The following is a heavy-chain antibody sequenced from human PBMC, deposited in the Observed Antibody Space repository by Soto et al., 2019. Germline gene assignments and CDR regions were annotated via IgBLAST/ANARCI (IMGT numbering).Heavy chain of an antibody. CDR1: GFTFSNAW. D-gene: IGHD1-26*01. Sequence: EVQMVESGGGFMKPGGSLRLSCAASGFTFSNAWMNWVRQAPGKGLELVGRVKSKVDGETIDYSAPVKGRFSISRDDSKNTVYLQMNSLKIEDTAVYYCATGGLGLDYWGQGTLVTVSS. CDR3: ATGGLGLDY. V-gene: IGHV3-15*01. CDR2: VKSKVDGETI. J-gene: IGHJ4*02.